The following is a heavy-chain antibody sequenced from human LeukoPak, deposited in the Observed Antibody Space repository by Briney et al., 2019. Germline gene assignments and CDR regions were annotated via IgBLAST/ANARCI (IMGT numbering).Heavy chain of an antibody. Sequence: ASVKVSCKASGYTFTGYYMHWVRQAPGRGLEWMGWINPNSGGTNYAQKFQGRVTMTRDTSISTAYMELSRLRSDDTAVYYCASGRGYGDYRGPFDYWGQGTLVTVSS. V-gene: IGHV1-2*02. CDR3: ASGRGYGDYRGPFDY. J-gene: IGHJ4*02. CDR1: GYTFTGYY. CDR2: INPNSGGT. D-gene: IGHD4-17*01.